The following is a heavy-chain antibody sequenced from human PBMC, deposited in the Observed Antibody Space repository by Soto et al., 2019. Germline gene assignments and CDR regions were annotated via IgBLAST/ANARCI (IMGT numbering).Heavy chain of an antibody. D-gene: IGHD3-10*01. J-gene: IGHJ6*02. CDR3: ALWFGEKMDV. CDR2: IYYSGST. V-gene: IGHV4-31*03. Sequence: SETLSLTCTVSGGSISSGGYYWSWIRQHPGKGLEWIGYIYYSGSTYYNPSLKSRVTISVDTSKNQFSLKLSSVTAADTAVYYCALWFGEKMDVWGQGTTVTVSS. CDR1: GGSISSGGYY.